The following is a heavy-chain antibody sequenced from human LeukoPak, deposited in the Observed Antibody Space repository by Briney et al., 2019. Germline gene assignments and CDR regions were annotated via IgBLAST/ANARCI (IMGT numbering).Heavy chain of an antibody. Sequence: GGSLRLSCAASGFTFSSSWMHWVRQAPGKGLVWVSRITRDGSSTTYADSVKGRFTTSSDNAKNTLYLQMDSLRDDDTAVYYCARDPGYESWSPFWGGMGVWGNGTTVIVSS. CDR1: GFTFSSSW. D-gene: IGHD3-16*01. V-gene: IGHV3-74*01. CDR3: ARDPGYESWSPFWGGMGV. CDR2: ITRDGSST. J-gene: IGHJ6*04.